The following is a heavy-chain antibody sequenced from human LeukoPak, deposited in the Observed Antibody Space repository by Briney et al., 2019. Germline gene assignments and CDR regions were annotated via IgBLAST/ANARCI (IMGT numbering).Heavy chain of an antibody. Sequence: GGSLRLSCAASGFTFSSYAMSWVRQAPGKGLEWVSAISGSGGNTYYADSVKGRFTISRDNSKNTLYLQMNSLRAEDTAVYYCAKAYYDSSGIRYSDYWGQGTLVTVSS. J-gene: IGHJ4*02. V-gene: IGHV3-23*01. D-gene: IGHD3-22*01. CDR1: GFTFSSYA. CDR3: AKAYYDSSGIRYSDY. CDR2: ISGSGGNT.